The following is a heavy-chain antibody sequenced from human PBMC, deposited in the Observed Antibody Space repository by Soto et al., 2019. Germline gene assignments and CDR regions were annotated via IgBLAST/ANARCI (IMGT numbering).Heavy chain of an antibody. CDR3: ARQADSSSYYFYMDV. CDR1: GGSISSYY. V-gene: IGHV4-59*01. Sequence: SETLSLTCTVSGGSISSYYWSWIRQPPGKGLEWIGHIYYSGSTNYNPSLKSRVTISVDTSKNQFSLKLSSVTAADTAVYYCARQADSSSYYFYMDVWGKGTTVSDSS. J-gene: IGHJ6*03. D-gene: IGHD6-13*01. CDR2: IYYSGST.